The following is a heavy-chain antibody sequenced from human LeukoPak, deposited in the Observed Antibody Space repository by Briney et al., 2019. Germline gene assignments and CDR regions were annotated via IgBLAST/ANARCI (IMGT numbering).Heavy chain of an antibody. V-gene: IGHV3-9*01. CDR2: ISWNSGSI. CDR1: GFTFDDYA. CDR3: AKGPFSGYSSKYYFDY. Sequence: PGGSLRLSCAASGFTFDDYAMHWVRQAPGKGLEWVSGISWNSGSIGYADSMKGRFTISRDNAKNSLYLQMNSLRAEDTALYYCAKGPFSGYSSKYYFDYWGQGTLVTVSS. J-gene: IGHJ4*02. D-gene: IGHD5-18*01.